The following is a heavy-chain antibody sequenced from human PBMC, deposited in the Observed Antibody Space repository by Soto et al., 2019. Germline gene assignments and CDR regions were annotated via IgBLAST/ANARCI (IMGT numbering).Heavy chain of an antibody. D-gene: IGHD3-16*01. V-gene: IGHV1-69*13. CDR3: ARGVVGAARGYFDY. Sequence: ASVKVSCKASGGTFSSYAISWVRQAPGQGLEWMGGIIPIFGTANYAQKFQGRVTITADESTSTAYMELSSLRSEDTAVYYCARGVVGAARGYFDYWGQGTLVTVSS. CDR2: IIPIFGTA. J-gene: IGHJ4*02. CDR1: GGTFSSYA.